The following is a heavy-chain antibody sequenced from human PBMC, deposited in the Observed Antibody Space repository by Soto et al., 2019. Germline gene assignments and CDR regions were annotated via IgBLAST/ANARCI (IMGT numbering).Heavy chain of an antibody. Sequence: GGSLRLSCAAFGFTFDDYSMHWVRQAPGKGLEWVSLISWDGGSTHYAHSVKGRFTISRDNSKNSLYLQMNSLRTEDTALYYCVRAFRYYYGMDVWGQGTTVTVSS. CDR1: GFTFDDYS. V-gene: IGHV3-43*01. J-gene: IGHJ6*02. CDR3: VRAFRYYYGMDV. CDR2: ISWDGGST.